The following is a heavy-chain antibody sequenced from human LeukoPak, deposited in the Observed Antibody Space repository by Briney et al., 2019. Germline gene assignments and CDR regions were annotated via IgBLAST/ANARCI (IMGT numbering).Heavy chain of an antibody. V-gene: IGHV1-69*05. Sequence: SVKVSCKASGGTLSSYAISWVRQAPGQGLEWMGGIIPIFGTANYAQKFQGRVTITTDESTSTAYMELSSLRSEDTAVYYCARDSCSSTSCPFDPWGQGTLVTVSS. CDR2: IIPIFGTA. CDR1: GGTLSSYA. J-gene: IGHJ5*02. D-gene: IGHD2-2*01. CDR3: ARDSCSSTSCPFDP.